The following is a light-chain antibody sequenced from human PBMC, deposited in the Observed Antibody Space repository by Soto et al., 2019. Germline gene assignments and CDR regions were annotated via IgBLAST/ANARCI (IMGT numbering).Light chain of an antibody. V-gene: IGKV3-20*01. CDR2: DAS. J-gene: IGKJ4*01. CDR3: QQYAHSPLA. Sequence: EIVLTQSPGTLSLSPGESATLSCRAIQNIDKNYLAWFQHKPGQAPSLLIYDASIRATGVPDRFSGSGSGTDFTLTVSRLEPEDFAVFYCQQYAHSPLAFGGGTKVDIK. CDR1: QNIDKNY.